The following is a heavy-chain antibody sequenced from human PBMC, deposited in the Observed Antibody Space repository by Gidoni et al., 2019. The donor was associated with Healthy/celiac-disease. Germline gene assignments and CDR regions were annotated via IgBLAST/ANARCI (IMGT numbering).Heavy chain of an antibody. J-gene: IGHJ4*02. D-gene: IGHD5-12*01. Sequence: QVQLVQSGAEVKKPGSSVKVSCKASGRPFSSYAISWVRQAPGQGLEWMGGGIPIFGTANYAQKFQGRVTITADESTSTAYMELSSLRSEDTAVYYCARARGDGYNYDFDYWGQGTLVTVSS. CDR3: ARARGDGYNYDFDY. V-gene: IGHV1-69*01. CDR2: GIPIFGTA. CDR1: GRPFSSYA.